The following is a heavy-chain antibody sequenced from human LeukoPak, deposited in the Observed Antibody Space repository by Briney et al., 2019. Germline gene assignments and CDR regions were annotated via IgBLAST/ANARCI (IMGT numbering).Heavy chain of an antibody. Sequence: PSETLSLTCTVSGGSISSYYWSWIRQPPGKGLEWIGYIYYSGSTNYNPSLKSRVTISADTSKNQFSLKLSSVTAADTAVYYCAREVEMATTRAFDIWGQGTMVTVSS. CDR3: AREVEMATTRAFDI. J-gene: IGHJ3*02. CDR1: GGSISSYY. V-gene: IGHV4-59*01. CDR2: IYYSGST. D-gene: IGHD5-24*01.